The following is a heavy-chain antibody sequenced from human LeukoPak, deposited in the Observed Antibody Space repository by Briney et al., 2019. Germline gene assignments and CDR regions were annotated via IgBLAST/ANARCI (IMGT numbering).Heavy chain of an antibody. CDR1: GFTFSNYI. CDR2: ITSSGSTI. V-gene: IGHV3-48*02. CDR3: ARRDVDIVPATLDY. Sequence: QAGGSLRLSCAASGFTFSNYIMTWVRQAPGKGLEWVSYITSSGSTIYYADSVKGRFTMSRDNAKNSLYLQMNSLRDDDTAVYYCARRDVDIVPATLDYWGAGTLVTVSS. J-gene: IGHJ4*02. D-gene: IGHD5-12*01.